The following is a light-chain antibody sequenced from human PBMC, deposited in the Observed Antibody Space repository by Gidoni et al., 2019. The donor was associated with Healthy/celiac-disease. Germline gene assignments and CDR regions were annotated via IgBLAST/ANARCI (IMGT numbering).Light chain of an antibody. J-gene: IGKJ1*01. CDR2: AAS. V-gene: IGKV1-8*01. CDR1: QGISSY. CDR3: PQYYSYPRT. Sequence: AIRMTQSPSSFAASTGDRVTITCRASQGISSYLAWYQQKPGKAPKLLIYAASTLQSGVPSRFSGCGSGTAFTLTISCLQSEDFATYYCPQYYSYPRTFGQGTKVEIK.